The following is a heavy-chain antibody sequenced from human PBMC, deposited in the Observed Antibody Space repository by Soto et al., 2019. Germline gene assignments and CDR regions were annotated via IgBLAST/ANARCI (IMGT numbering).Heavy chain of an antibody. CDR1: GFTFSDYA. CDR2: ISSTGGTT. V-gene: IGHV3-64*01. Sequence: EVQLVESGGGLVQPGGSLRLSCAASGFTFSDYAMHWVRQTPGKGLEYVSAISSTGGTTYDANSVKGRFTISRDNSKNTLHLQMGSLRAEDMGVYFCWRGRTGWYFDLWGRGPLVTVSS. CDR3: WRGRTGWYFDL. J-gene: IGHJ2*01.